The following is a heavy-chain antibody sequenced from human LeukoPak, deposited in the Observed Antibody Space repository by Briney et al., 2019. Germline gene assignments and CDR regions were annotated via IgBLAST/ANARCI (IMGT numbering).Heavy chain of an antibody. V-gene: IGHV4-38-2*02. D-gene: IGHD6-19*01. CDR3: TRGLRGSGLDY. J-gene: IGHJ4*02. Sequence: SETLCLTCTVSGYSISSGYYWGWVRQPPGKGLEWIGSIYHSGNTYYNPSLKSRVTISVDTSKNQFSLKLSSVTAADTAIYYCTRGLRGSGLDYWGPGTLVTVSS. CDR1: GYSISSGYY. CDR2: IYHSGNT.